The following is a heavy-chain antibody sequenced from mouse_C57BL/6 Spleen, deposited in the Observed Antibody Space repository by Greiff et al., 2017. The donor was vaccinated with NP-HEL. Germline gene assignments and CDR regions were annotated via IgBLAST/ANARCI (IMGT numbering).Heavy chain of an antibody. V-gene: IGHV1-81*01. D-gene: IGHD1-1*01. CDR2: IYPRSGNT. CDR3: ARGDYYGSSYVGAMDY. J-gene: IGHJ4*01. CDR1: GYTFTSYG. Sequence: VQLQQSGAELARPGASVKLSCKASGYTFTSYGISWVKQRPGQGLEWIGEIYPRSGNTYYNEKFKGKATLTADKSSSTAYMELRSLTSEDSAVYFCARGDYYGSSYVGAMDYWGQGTSVTVSS.